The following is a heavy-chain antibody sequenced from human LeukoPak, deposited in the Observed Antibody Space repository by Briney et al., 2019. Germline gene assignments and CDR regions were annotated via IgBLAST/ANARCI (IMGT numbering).Heavy chain of an antibody. J-gene: IGHJ4*02. CDR1: GFTFSSYA. CDR2: ISGSGGST. V-gene: IGHV3-23*01. CDR3: AKDMGIQLWLSDY. D-gene: IGHD5-18*01. Sequence: PGGSLRLSCAASGFTFSSYAMSWVRQAPGKELEWVSAISGSGGSTYYADSVKGRFTISRDNSKNTLYLQMNSLRAEDTAVYYCAKDMGIQLWLSDYWGQGTLVTVSS.